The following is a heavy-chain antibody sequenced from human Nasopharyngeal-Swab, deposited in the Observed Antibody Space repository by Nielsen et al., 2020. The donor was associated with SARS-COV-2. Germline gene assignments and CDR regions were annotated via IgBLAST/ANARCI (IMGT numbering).Heavy chain of an antibody. CDR2: ISYDGSNK. Sequence: GESLKISCAASGFTFSSYGMHWVRQAPGKGLEWVAVISYDGSNKYYADSVKGRFTISRDNAKNSLYLQMNSLRAEDTALYYCAKTPTNYGMDVWGQGTTVTVSS. CDR3: AKTPTNYGMDV. V-gene: IGHV3-30*18. CDR1: GFTFSSYG. J-gene: IGHJ6*02.